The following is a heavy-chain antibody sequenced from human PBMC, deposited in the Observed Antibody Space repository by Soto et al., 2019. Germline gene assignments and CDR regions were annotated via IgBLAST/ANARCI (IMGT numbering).Heavy chain of an antibody. CDR1: GDSVSSNSAA. D-gene: IGHD1-7*01. V-gene: IGHV6-1*01. CDR3: AGTTSHQWYYMDV. CDR2: TYYRSMCYN. J-gene: IGHJ6*03. Sequence: PSQTLSLTCAISGDSVSSNSAAWNWIRLSPSRGFDWLAMTYYRSMCYNDYAVSVRSRITVNPDTSKNQFSLQLTSVTPEDTAVYYCAGTTSHQWYYMDVWGKGTTVTVSS.